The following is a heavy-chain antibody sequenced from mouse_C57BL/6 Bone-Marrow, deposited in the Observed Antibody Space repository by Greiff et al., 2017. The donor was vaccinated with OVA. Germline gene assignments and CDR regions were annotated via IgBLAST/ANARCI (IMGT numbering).Heavy chain of an antibody. CDR2: IRNKANGYTT. CDR3: ARYTGGGFAY. CDR1: GFTFTDYY. D-gene: IGHD3-1*01. J-gene: IGHJ3*01. V-gene: IGHV7-3*01. Sequence: EVQLVESGGGLVQPGGSLSLSCAASGFTFTDYYMSWVRQPPGKALEWLGFIRNKANGYTTEYSASVKGRFTISRDNSQSILYLQMNALRAEDSATYYWARYTGGGFAYWGQGTLVTVSA.